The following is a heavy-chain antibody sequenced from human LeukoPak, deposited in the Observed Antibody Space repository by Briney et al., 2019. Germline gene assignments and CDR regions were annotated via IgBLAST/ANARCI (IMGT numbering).Heavy chain of an antibody. CDR1: GYSISSGYY. V-gene: IGHV4-38-2*02. CDR2: IYHSGST. CDR3: AARLTPYYYGMDV. Sequence: SETLSLTCTVSGYSISSGYYWGWIRQPPGKGLEWIGSIYHSGSTYYNPSLKSRVTISVDTSKNQFSLKLSSVTAADTAVYYCAARLTPYYYGMDVWGQGTTVTVSS. J-gene: IGHJ6*02.